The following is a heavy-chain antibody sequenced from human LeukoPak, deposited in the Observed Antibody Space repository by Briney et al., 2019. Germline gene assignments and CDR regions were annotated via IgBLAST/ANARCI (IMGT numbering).Heavy chain of an antibody. CDR2: ISWNSGSI. J-gene: IGHJ6*02. D-gene: IGHD3-22*01. CDR3: ARSTYYDSSGYLPGGMDV. Sequence: GGSLRLSCAASGFTFDDYAMHWVRQAPGKGLEWVSGISWNSGSIGYADSVKGRFTISRDNAKNSLYLQMNSLRAEDTAVYYCARSTYYDSSGYLPGGMDVWGQGTTVTVSS. CDR1: GFTFDDYA. V-gene: IGHV3-9*01.